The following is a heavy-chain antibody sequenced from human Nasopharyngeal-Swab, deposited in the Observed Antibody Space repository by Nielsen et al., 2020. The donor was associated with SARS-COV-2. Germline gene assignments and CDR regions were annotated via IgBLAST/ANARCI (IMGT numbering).Heavy chain of an antibody. D-gene: IGHD3-3*01. V-gene: IGHV3-21*01. Sequence: VRQLHGKGLEWVSSISSSSSYIYYADSVKGRFTISRDNAKNSLYLKMNSLRAENTAVYYCARVVLRVMAWITRLYGMDVWGQGTTVTVSS. CDR2: ISSSSSYI. CDR3: ARVVLRVMAWITRLYGMDV. J-gene: IGHJ6*02.